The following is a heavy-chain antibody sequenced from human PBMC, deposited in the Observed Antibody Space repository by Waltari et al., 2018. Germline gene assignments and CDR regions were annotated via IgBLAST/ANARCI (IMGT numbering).Heavy chain of an antibody. J-gene: IGHJ5*02. D-gene: IGHD1-26*01. CDR1: GGSFTFFS. CDR2: INPRGTT. CDR3: ARADRGPRSGSSATPAWGP. Sequence: QVQLQQWGAGLLKPSETLSLTCAVSGGSFTFFSWPWLRQPPGKGLEWIGEINPRGTTNYSPSLRSRVSISSDTSKNQFSLKLTSVTAADTAVYYCARADRGPRSGSSATPAWGPWGQGTLVTVSS. V-gene: IGHV4-34*01.